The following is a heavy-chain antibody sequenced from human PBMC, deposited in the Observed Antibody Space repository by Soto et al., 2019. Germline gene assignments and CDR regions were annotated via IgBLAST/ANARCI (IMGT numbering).Heavy chain of an antibody. V-gene: IGHV3-30*18. J-gene: IGHJ6*02. CDR3: ANHEWLDALDHYYYGMDV. D-gene: IGHD3-3*01. CDR2: ISYDGSNK. Sequence: GGSLRLSCAASGFTFSSYGMHWVRQAPGKGLERVAVISYDGSNKYYADSVKGRFTISRDNSKNTLYLQMNSLRAEDTVLYYCANHEWLDALDHYYYGMDVWGQGTTVTVSS. CDR1: GFTFSSYG.